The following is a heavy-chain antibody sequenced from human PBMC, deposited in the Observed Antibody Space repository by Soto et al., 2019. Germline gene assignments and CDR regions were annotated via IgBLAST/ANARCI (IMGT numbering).Heavy chain of an antibody. J-gene: IGHJ4*02. D-gene: IGHD1-1*01. CDR2: TSSDGGTK. Sequence: XAALLLSFATSGFTFSSYSMHWFRQAPGKGLEWVAVTSSDGGTKFYADSVKGRFTISRDNSKNTLYLQMNSLRTEDTAVYYCAREVVTTQWYFDNWGQGILVTVSS. CDR3: AREVVTTQWYFDN. CDR1: GFTFSSYS. V-gene: IGHV3-30-3*01.